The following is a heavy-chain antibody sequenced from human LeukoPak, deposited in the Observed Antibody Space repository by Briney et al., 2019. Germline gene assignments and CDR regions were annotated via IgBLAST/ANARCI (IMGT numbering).Heavy chain of an antibody. Sequence: ASEKVSCKTSGYTFPSYDINWVRQPNGQGLEWMGWMNPNSGNTGYTQKFQGRVTISRNTSITTAYMELTSLRSEDTGVYYGARGPKWAGSYYYFDYWGQGTLVTVSS. CDR3: ARGPKWAGSYYYFDY. J-gene: IGHJ4*02. D-gene: IGHD1-26*01. CDR1: GYTFPSYD. CDR2: MNPNSGNT. V-gene: IGHV1-8*01.